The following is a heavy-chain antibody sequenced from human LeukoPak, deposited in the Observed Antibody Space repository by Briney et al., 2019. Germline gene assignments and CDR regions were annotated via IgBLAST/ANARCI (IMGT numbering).Heavy chain of an antibody. Sequence: GRSLRLSCAASGFTFSSYGMHWVRQAPGKGLEWVAVISYDGSNKYYADSVKGRFTISRDNPKNTLYLQMNSLRAEDTAVYYCAKDFDYFSSYFDYWGQGTLVTVSS. CDR2: ISYDGSNK. V-gene: IGHV3-30*18. CDR3: AKDFDYFSSYFDY. D-gene: IGHD3-9*01. CDR1: GFTFSSYG. J-gene: IGHJ4*02.